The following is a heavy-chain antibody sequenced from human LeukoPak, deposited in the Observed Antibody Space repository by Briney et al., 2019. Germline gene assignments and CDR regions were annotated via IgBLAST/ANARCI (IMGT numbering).Heavy chain of an antibody. D-gene: IGHD4-17*01. CDR2: IYYSGST. J-gene: IGHJ6*03. V-gene: IGHV4-59*01. CDR3: ARVYADYVDYYYYYMDV. CDR1: GGSISSYY. Sequence: SETLSLTCTVSGGSISSYYWSWIRQPPGKGLEWIGYIYYSGSTNYNPSLKSRVTISVDTSKNQFSLKLSSVTAADTAVYYCARVYADYVDYYYYYMDVGGKGTTVTVSS.